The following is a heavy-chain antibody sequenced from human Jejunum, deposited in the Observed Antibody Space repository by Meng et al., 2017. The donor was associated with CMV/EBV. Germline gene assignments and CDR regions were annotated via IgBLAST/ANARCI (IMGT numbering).Heavy chain of an antibody. V-gene: IGHV1-69*10. CDR2: IIPILDIA. Sequence: QVQLVQSGAEVKKPGSSVKVSCKSSGGSFSRYAISWVRQAPGQGPEWMGGIIPILDIAKYAQKFQGRVTISADKSTRTDYMELSSLRSEDTAVYYCAKYCSGSNCYSWFDPWGQGTLVTVSS. J-gene: IGHJ5*02. CDR1: GGSFSRYA. CDR3: AKYCSGSNCYSWFDP. D-gene: IGHD2-15*01.